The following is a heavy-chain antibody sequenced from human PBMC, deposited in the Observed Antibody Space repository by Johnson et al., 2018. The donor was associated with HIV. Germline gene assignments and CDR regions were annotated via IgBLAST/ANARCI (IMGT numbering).Heavy chain of an antibody. CDR1: GITFSRYG. Sequence: QVQLVESGGGVVQPGRSLRLYCAAFGITFSRYGMHWVRQAPGMGLEWVAVISYDGSNKYYADSVKGRFTISRDNSKNTLYLQMNSLRAEDTALYYCAREGYGSYSASDAFDIWGQGTMVTVSS. J-gene: IGHJ3*02. D-gene: IGHD1-26*01. CDR3: AREGYGSYSASDAFDI. CDR2: ISYDGSNK. V-gene: IGHV3-30*03.